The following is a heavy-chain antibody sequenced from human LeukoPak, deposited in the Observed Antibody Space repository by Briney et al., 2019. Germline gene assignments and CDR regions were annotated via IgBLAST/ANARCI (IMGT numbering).Heavy chain of an antibody. V-gene: IGHV4-30-4*01. CDR3: ASRLLHNWFDP. CDR2: IYYSGST. J-gene: IGHJ5*02. Sequence: PSQTLSLTCTVSGGSISSGDYYWSWIRQPPGKGLESVGYIYYSGSTYYNPSLKSRVTISVDTSKNQYSLKLSSVTAADTAVYYCASRLLHNWFDPWGQGTLVTVSS. CDR1: GGSISSGDYY. D-gene: IGHD2/OR15-2a*01.